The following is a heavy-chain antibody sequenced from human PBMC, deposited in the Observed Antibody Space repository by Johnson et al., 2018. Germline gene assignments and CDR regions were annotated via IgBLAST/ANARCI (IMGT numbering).Heavy chain of an antibody. J-gene: IGHJ6*03. CDR1: GGSISSSSYY. Sequence: QVQLQESGPGLVKPSETLSLTCTVSGGSISSSSYYWGWIRQPPGKGLEWIGSIYYSGSTYYNPSLKSRVTISVDTSKNQFSLKLSSVTAADTAVYYCARGYRGGFLSYYYYYMDVGGKGTTVTVSS. V-gene: IGHV4-39*07. CDR3: ARGYRGGFLSYYYYYMDV. D-gene: IGHD3-10*01. CDR2: IYYSGST.